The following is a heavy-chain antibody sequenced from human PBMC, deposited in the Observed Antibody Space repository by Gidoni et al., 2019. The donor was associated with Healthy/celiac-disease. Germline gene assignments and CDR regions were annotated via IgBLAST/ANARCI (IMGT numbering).Heavy chain of an antibody. CDR1: GFSLSTSGVG. D-gene: IGHD3-3*01. V-gene: IGHV2-5*01. J-gene: IGHJ2*01. CDR3: AHIEVLRFLEWPPGVTDWYFDL. CDR2: IYWNDDK. Sequence: QITLKESGPTLVKPTQTLTLTCTFSGFSLSTSGVGVGWIRQPPGKALEWLALIYWNDDKRYSPSLKSRLTITKDTSKNQVVLTMTNMDPVDTATYYCAHIEVLRFLEWPPGVTDWYFDLWGRGTLVTVSS.